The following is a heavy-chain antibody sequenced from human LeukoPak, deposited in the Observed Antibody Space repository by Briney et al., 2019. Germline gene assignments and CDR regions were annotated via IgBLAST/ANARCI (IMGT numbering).Heavy chain of an antibody. CDR2: INPNSGGT. CDR3: ARDGVGYCSSTSCCVGNWFDP. Sequence: ASVKVSCKASGYTFTGYYMHWVRQAPGQGREWMGWINPNSGGTNYAQKFQGRVTMTRDTSISTAYMELSRLRSDDTAVYYCARDGVGYCSSTSCCVGNWFDPWGQGTLVTVSS. J-gene: IGHJ5*02. V-gene: IGHV1-2*02. D-gene: IGHD2-2*01. CDR1: GYTFTGYY.